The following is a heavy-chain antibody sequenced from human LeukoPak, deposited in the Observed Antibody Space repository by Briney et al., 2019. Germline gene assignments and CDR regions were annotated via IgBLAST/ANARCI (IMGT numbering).Heavy chain of an antibody. Sequence: GGSLRLSCAASGFTFSDYYMSWIRQAPGKGLEWVSSISSSSSYIYYADSVKGRFTISRDNAKNSLYLQMNSLRAEDTAVYYCATETGDLSGVDYWGQGTLVTVSS. V-gene: IGHV3-11*06. D-gene: IGHD7-27*01. CDR3: ATETGDLSGVDY. CDR1: GFTFSDYY. CDR2: ISSSSSYI. J-gene: IGHJ4*02.